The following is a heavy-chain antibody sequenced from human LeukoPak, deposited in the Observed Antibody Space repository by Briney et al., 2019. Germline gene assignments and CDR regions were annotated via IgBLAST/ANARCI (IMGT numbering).Heavy chain of an antibody. CDR2: IHPNNGAT. V-gene: IGHV1-2*02. J-gene: IGHJ4*02. CDR3: ARDGPAQMVDFDY. Sequence: ASVKVSCKASGYTYTGSGWYLYWLRQAPGQGLECVGWIHPNNGATLYAQKFQGRVAMTTDTSISTAYMELSRLRPDDTAMYYCARDGPAQMVDFDYWGQGTLVTVSS. D-gene: IGHD3-10*01. CDR1: GYTYTGSGWY.